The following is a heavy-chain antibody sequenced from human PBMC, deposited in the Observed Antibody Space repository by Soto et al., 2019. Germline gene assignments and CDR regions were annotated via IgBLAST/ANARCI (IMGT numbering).Heavy chain of an antibody. Sequence: AGGSLRLSCVASGFTFSRYGIHWVRQAPGKGLEWVGVISSDGKTTYYADSVKGRFTISRDNSKNTLYLQMDSLRREDTAVYYCAKEIAVAGDLDYWGHGTLVTVSS. V-gene: IGHV3-30*18. CDR1: GFTFSRYG. CDR3: AKEIAVAGDLDY. D-gene: IGHD6-19*01. CDR2: ISSDGKTT. J-gene: IGHJ4*01.